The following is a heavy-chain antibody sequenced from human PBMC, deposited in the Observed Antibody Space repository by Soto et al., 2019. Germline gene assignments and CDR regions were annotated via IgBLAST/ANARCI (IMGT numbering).Heavy chain of an antibody. Sequence: SVKVSCKASGGTFTTYTINWVRQAPGQGLEWMGGIVPIFGTADYAQNFQGRVTITADESMSIAYMELSSLRSDDTAVYYCARGPTVTTSFDYWGQGTLVTVSS. CDR3: ARGPTVTTSFDY. J-gene: IGHJ4*02. V-gene: IGHV1-69*13. CDR1: GGTFTTYT. CDR2: IVPIFGTA. D-gene: IGHD4-17*01.